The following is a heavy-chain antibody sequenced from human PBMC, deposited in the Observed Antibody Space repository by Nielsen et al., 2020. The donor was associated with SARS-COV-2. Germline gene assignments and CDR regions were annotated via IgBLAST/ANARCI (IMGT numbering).Heavy chain of an antibody. Sequence: GGSLRLSCSASGFSFSIHAMHWVRQAPGKGLEFVSVINSRGDKRYYADSVEDRFTISRDNSKNTLYLEMSRLRPEDMAVYYCVNCRTSWLDDDLDDIWGQGTMVTVSA. D-gene: IGHD6-13*01. CDR2: INSRGDKR. V-gene: IGHV3-64D*08. J-gene: IGHJ3*02. CDR3: VNCRTSWLDDDLDDI. CDR1: GFSFSIHA.